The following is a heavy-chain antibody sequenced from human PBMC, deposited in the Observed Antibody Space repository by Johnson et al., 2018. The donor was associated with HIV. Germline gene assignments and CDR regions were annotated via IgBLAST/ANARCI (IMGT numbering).Heavy chain of an antibody. CDR3: ASWGVGSSWNHDAFDI. D-gene: IGHD6-13*01. CDR2: ISYDGSNK. Sequence: QMLLVESGGGVVQPGRSLRLSCAASGFTFSSYGMHWVRQAPGKGLEWVAVISYDGSNKYYADSVKGRFTISRDNSKNTLYLQMNSLRAEDTAVYYCASWGVGSSWNHDAFDIWGQETMVTVSS. J-gene: IGHJ3*02. CDR1: GFTFSSYG. V-gene: IGHV3-30*19.